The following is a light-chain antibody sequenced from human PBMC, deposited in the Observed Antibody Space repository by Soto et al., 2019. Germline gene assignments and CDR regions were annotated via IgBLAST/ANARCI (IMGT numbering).Light chain of an antibody. V-gene: IGKV1-5*01. J-gene: IGKJ1*01. CDR1: QSISSW. CDR3: QQYNTYST. Sequence: DIQMTQSPSSVSASVGDIVRITVRASQSISSWLAWYQQKPGKDPKLLIYDASSLESGVPSRFSGSGSGTEFTLTISSLYPDDFATYYCQQYNTYSTFGQGTK. CDR2: DAS.